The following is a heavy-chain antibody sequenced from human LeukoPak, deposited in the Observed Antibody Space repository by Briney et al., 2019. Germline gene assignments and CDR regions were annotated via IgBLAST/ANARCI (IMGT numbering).Heavy chain of an antibody. D-gene: IGHD3-22*01. CDR2: IRYDGSNK. Sequence: GGSLRLSCAASGFTFRNYDMHWVRQAPGKGLEWMAFIRYDGSNKYYADSVKGRFTISRDNSKNILYLQMTSLRAEDTAVYYCAKDQLHYYDSSGYFDYWGQGTLVTVSS. CDR1: GFTFRNYD. J-gene: IGHJ4*02. CDR3: AKDQLHYYDSSGYFDY. V-gene: IGHV3-30*02.